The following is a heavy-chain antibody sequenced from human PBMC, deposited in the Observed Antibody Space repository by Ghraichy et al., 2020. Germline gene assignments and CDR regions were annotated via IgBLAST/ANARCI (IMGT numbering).Heavy chain of an antibody. D-gene: IGHD2-2*01. CDR1: GGSISSSSYY. V-gene: IGHV4-39*07. Sequence: SETLALTCTVSGGSISSSSYYWGWIRQPPGKGLERIGSIYYSGSTYYNPSLKSRVTISVDTSKNQFSLKLSSVTAADTAVYYCLRIVVVSYGMDVWGQGTTVTVSS. CDR2: IYYSGST. J-gene: IGHJ6*02. CDR3: LRIVVVSYGMDV.